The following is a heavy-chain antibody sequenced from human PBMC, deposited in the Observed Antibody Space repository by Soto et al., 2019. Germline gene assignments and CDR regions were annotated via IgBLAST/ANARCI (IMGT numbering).Heavy chain of an antibody. Sequence: GGSLRLSCAASGFTFSTYAMIWVRQAPGKGLEWVSVITGSGGSTYYADSVKGRFTISRDTSKNTLFLQMNSLRAEDTAVYYCARDYGVLLIWGQGTLVTVSS. CDR2: ITGSGGST. D-gene: IGHD4-17*01. CDR1: GFTFSTYA. CDR3: ARDYGVLLI. V-gene: IGHV3-23*01. J-gene: IGHJ4*02.